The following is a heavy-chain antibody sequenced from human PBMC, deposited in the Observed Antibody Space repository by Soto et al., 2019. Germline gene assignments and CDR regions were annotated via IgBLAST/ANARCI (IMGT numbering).Heavy chain of an antibody. J-gene: IGHJ3*02. Sequence: PSETLSLTCAVYGGSFSGYYWSWIRQPPGKGLEWIGEINHSGSTSYNPSLKSRVTISVDTSKNQFSLKLSSVTAADTAVYYCASSIQGDYGGFDAFDIWGQGTMVTVSS. CDR3: ASSIQGDYGGFDAFDI. CDR2: INHSGST. CDR1: GGSFSGYY. D-gene: IGHD4-17*01. V-gene: IGHV4-34*01.